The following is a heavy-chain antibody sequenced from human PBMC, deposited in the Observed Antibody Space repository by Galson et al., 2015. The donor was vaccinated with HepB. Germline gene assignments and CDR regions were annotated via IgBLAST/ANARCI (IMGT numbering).Heavy chain of an antibody. J-gene: IGHJ3*02. Sequence: SVKVSCKASGYTFTSYYMHWVRQAPGQGLEWMGIINPSGGSTSYARKLQGRVTRTRDTSTSTVYMELSSLRSEDTAVYYCAVVVVTEVDAFDIWGQGTMVTVSS. CDR1: GYTFTSYY. CDR3: AVVVVTEVDAFDI. CDR2: INPSGGST. V-gene: IGHV1-46*04. D-gene: IGHD2-21*02.